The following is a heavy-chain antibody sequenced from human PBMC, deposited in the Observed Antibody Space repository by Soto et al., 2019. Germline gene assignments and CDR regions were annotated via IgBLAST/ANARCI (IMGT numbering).Heavy chain of an antibody. J-gene: IGHJ4*02. CDR2: ISADGTNE. CDR1: GFIFTNYA. V-gene: IGHV3-30-3*01. Sequence: VQLVDSGGGLVQPGRSLRLSCAASGFIFTNYAMFWVRQAPGKGLEWVTFISADGTNEYYAESVKGRFTISRDNSKNTVYLQTTSLRAEDTAVYYCARRFDSSGYYCGFDYFGQGTLVSVSS. CDR3: ARRFDSSGYYCGFDY. D-gene: IGHD3-22*01.